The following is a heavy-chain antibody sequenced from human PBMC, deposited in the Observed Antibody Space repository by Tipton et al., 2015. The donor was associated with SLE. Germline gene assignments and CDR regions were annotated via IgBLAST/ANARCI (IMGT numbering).Heavy chain of an antibody. Sequence: SLRLSCAASGFTFSSYGMHWVRQAPGKGLEWVANIKQDGSEKYYVDSVKGRFTISRDNAKNSLYLQMNSLRAEDTAVYYCAKAGQEQRTFDYWGQGSLVTVSS. V-gene: IGHV3-7*01. CDR3: AKAGQEQRTFDY. D-gene: IGHD6-25*01. CDR1: GFTFSSYG. J-gene: IGHJ4*02. CDR2: IKQDGSEK.